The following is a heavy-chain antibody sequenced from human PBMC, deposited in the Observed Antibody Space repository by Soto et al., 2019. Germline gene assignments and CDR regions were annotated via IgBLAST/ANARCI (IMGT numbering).Heavy chain of an antibody. Sequence: GGSLRLSCAASGFTFSSYAMSWVRQAAGKGLVWVSAINRDGSRTNYADSVRGRFTISRDNAKNTVYLQMNSLRAEDTAIYYCARGPRGIYGNDHWGQGALVTVSS. CDR1: GFTFSSYA. D-gene: IGHD2-8*02. CDR2: INRDGSRT. J-gene: IGHJ5*02. V-gene: IGHV3-23*05. CDR3: ARGPRGIYGNDH.